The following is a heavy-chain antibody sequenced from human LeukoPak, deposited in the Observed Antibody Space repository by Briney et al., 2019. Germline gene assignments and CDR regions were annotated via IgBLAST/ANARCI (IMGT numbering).Heavy chain of an antibody. D-gene: IGHD3-22*01. CDR1: GYTFTSYG. Sequence: ASVKVSCKASGYTFTSYGISWVRQAPGQGLEWMGWISAYNGNTNYAQKLQGRVTMTTDTSTSTAYMELRSLRSDDTAVYYCARETRVYYYDSTGNFDYWGQGTLVTVSS. V-gene: IGHV1-18*01. CDR3: ARETRVYYYDSTGNFDY. CDR2: ISAYNGNT. J-gene: IGHJ4*02.